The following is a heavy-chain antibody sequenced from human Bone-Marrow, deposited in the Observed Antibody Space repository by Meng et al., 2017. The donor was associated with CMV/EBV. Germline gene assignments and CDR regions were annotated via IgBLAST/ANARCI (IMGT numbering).Heavy chain of an antibody. CDR2: IIPIFGTA. V-gene: IGHV1-69*05. J-gene: IGHJ4*02. CDR3: ARDHYGATDY. Sequence: SVKVSCKASGGTFSSYAISWVRQAPGQGLEWMGGIIPIFGTANYAQKFQGRVTMTRDTSTSTVYMELSSLRSEDTAVYYCARDHYGATDYWGQGTLVTVSS. D-gene: IGHD1-26*01. CDR1: GGTFSSYA.